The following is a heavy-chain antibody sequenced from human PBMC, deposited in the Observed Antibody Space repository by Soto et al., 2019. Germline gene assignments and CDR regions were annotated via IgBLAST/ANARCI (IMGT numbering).Heavy chain of an antibody. Sequence: GGSLRLSCAASGFTFSSYGMHWVRQAPGKGLEWVAVISYDGSNKYYADSVKGRFTISRDNSKNTLYLQMNSLRAEDTAVYYCAKDRELWFGELKDYYYGMDGWGQGTTVTVSS. V-gene: IGHV3-30*18. CDR1: GFTFSSYG. CDR2: ISYDGSNK. D-gene: IGHD3-10*01. CDR3: AKDRELWFGELKDYYYGMDG. J-gene: IGHJ6*02.